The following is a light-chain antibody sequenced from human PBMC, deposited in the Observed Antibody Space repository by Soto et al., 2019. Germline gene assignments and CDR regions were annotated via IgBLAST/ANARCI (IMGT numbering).Light chain of an antibody. Sequence: DIQMTQSPSSLSASVGDRVTITCRASQSITTYLNWYQQKPGKVPKLLIYAASSLQSGVPSRFSGSGSGTDFLLSISSLQPEDFATYYCQQSYSIPLTFGQGTKVEIK. CDR1: QSITTY. CDR2: AAS. J-gene: IGKJ1*01. V-gene: IGKV1-39*01. CDR3: QQSYSIPLT.